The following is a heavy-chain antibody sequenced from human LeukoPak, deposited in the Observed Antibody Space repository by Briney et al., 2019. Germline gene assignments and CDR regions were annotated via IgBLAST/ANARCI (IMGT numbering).Heavy chain of an antibody. J-gene: IGHJ4*02. CDR3: ARVSGVGLYGSGSYSPSPFDY. CDR2: VNPSVGST. D-gene: IGHD3-10*01. CDR1: GYTFTSYY. Sequence: ASVKVSCKASGYTFTSYYIHWVRRAPGQGLEWMGVVNPSVGSTTYAQKFQGRVTMTRDTSTSTVYMEMSTWGSEDTAVYYCARVSGVGLYGSGSYSPSPFDYWGQGTLVTVSS. V-gene: IGHV1-46*01.